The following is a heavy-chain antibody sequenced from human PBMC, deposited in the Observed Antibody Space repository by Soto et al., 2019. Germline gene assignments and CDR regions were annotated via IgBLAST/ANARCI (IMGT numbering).Heavy chain of an antibody. V-gene: IGHV1-18*01. D-gene: IGHD1-1*01. CDR2: ISAHNGNT. CDR3: ARGRYGDY. Sequence: QVHLVQSGAEVKKPGASVKVSCKGSGYAFTTYGITWVRQAPGQGLEWMGWISAHNGNTNYAQKLQGRVTVTRDTSTTTAYMELMSLRSDDTAVYYCARGRYGDYWGQGDLVTVSS. CDR1: GYAFTTYG. J-gene: IGHJ4*02.